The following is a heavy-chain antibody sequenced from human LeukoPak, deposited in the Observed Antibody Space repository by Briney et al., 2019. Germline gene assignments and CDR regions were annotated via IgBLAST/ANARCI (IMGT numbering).Heavy chain of an antibody. D-gene: IGHD4-23*01. CDR3: ARGATVVTYYFDY. J-gene: IGHJ4*02. V-gene: IGHV1-69*13. CDR1: GGTFSSYA. Sequence: SVKVSCKASGGTFSSYAISWVRQAPGQGLEWMGGIIPIFGTANYAQKFQGRVTITADESTSTAYMELSSLRPEDTAVYYCARGATVVTYYFDYWGQGTLVTVSS. CDR2: IIPIFGTA.